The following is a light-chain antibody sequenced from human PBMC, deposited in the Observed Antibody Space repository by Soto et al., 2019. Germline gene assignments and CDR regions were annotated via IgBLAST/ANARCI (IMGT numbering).Light chain of an antibody. CDR2: STN. CDR1: RSNIGSNS. CDR3: AAWDDSLSGPV. J-gene: IGLJ2*01. Sequence: QPVLTQPPSASGAPGQRVTISCSGSRSNIGSNSVNWYQQLPGTAPKLLIYSTNQRPSGVPDRFSGSKSGTSGSLAISGLQSDDEADYYCAAWDDSLSGPVFGGGTKLTVL. V-gene: IGLV1-44*01.